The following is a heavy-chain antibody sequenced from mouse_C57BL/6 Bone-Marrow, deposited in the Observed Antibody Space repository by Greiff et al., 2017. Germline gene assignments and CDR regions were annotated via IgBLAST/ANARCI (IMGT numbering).Heavy chain of an antibody. CDR1: GFTFSDYY. CDR3: ARPTAQGYAMDY. J-gene: IGHJ4*01. V-gene: IGHV5-12*01. Sequence: EVKLVESGGGLVQPGGSLKLSCAASGFTFSDYYMYWVRQTPEKRLEWVAYISNGGGSTYYPDTVKGRFTISRDNAKNTLYLQMSRLKSEDTAMYYCARPTAQGYAMDYWGQGTSVTVSS. CDR2: ISNGGGST. D-gene: IGHD3-2*02.